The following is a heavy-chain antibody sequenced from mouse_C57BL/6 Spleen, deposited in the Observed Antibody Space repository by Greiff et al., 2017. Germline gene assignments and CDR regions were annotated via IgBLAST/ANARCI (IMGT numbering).Heavy chain of an antibody. J-gene: IGHJ3*01. CDR3: AGYYDYGGFAY. CDR1: GISITTGNYR. D-gene: IGHD2-4*01. V-gene: IGHV3-5*01. Sequence: EVKLMESGPGLVKPSQTVFLTCTVTGISITTGNYRWSWIRQFPGNKLEWIGYIYYSGTITYNPSLTSRTTITRDTPKNPFFLEMNSLTAEDTATYYCAGYYDYGGFAYWGQGTLVTVSA. CDR2: IYYSGTI.